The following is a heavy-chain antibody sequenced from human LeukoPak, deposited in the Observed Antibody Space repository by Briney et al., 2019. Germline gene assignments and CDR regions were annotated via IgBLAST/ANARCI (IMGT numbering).Heavy chain of an antibody. CDR2: IYSGGST. V-gene: IGHV3-53*01. J-gene: IGHJ3*02. D-gene: IGHD3-22*01. Sequence: PGGSLRLSCAASGFTVSSNYMSWVRQAPGKGLEWVSVIYSGGSTYYADSVKGRFTISRDNAKNTLYLQMNSLRAEDTAVYYCARDLWGHYYDSSGYGGAFDIWGQGTMVTVSS. CDR1: GFTVSSNY. CDR3: ARDLWGHYYDSSGYGGAFDI.